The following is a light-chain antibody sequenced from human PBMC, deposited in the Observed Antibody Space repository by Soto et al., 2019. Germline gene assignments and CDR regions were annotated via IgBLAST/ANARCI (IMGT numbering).Light chain of an antibody. CDR1: SSNIGNNY. J-gene: IGLJ3*02. V-gene: IGLV1-47*01. CDR2: RNN. CDR3: ASWDDSLNGPV. Sequence: QSVLTQPPSASVTPGQWVTTSCSGSSSNIGNNYVFWYQQFPGMAPKLLIYRNNQRPSGVPDRFSGSKSGTSVSLAIAGLRSEDESDYYCASWDDSLNGPVFGGGTKLTVL.